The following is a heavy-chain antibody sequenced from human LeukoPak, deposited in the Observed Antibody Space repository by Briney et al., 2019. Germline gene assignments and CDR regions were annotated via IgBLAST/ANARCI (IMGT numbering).Heavy chain of an antibody. J-gene: IGHJ4*02. Sequence: GGSLRLSCAASGFTFSNYWMSWVRQAPGKELEWVANIKEDGSEKYYVDSVKGRFAISRDNARNSLYLQMNSLRAEDTAVYYCASGRQLGYWGQGTLVTVSS. CDR1: GFTFSNYW. CDR2: IKEDGSEK. CDR3: ASGRQLGY. V-gene: IGHV3-7*01. D-gene: IGHD6-13*01.